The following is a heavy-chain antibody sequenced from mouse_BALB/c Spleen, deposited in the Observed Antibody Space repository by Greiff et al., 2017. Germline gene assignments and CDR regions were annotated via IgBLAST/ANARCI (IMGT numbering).Heavy chain of an antibody. CDR1: GFNIKDTY. CDR2: IDPANGNT. V-gene: IGHV14-3*02. Sequence: VHVKQSGAELVKPGASVKLSCTASGFNIKDTYMHWVKQRPEQGLEWIGRIDPANGNTKYDPKFQGKATITADTSSNTAYLQLSSLTSEDTAVYYCARGYKAMDYWGQGTSVTVSS. CDR3: ARGYKAMDY. D-gene: IGHD2-14*01. J-gene: IGHJ4*01.